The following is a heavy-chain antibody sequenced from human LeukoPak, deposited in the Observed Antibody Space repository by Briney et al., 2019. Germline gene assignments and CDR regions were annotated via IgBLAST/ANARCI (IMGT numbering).Heavy chain of an antibody. CDR3: ARIPPGGTSPPDY. V-gene: IGHV1-8*03. CDR1: GYTFSGYY. D-gene: IGHD2-8*01. Sequence: ASVKVSCKTSGYTFSGYYIHWVRQAPGQGLEWMGWMSPNSGNTGYAQKFQGRLTITRSTSISTAYMELSSLRSDDTAAYYCARIPPGGTSPPDYWGQGTLVTVSS. CDR2: MSPNSGNT. J-gene: IGHJ4*02.